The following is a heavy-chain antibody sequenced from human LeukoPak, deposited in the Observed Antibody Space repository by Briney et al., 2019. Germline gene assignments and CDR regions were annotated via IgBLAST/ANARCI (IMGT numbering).Heavy chain of an antibody. CDR3: ARVLYSSGWYDGDY. Sequence: ASVKVSCKASGYTFTSYGISWVRQAPGQGLEWVGWINPHSGDTNYAQNFQGRVTMTRDTSISTAYLELSRLRSDDTAMYYCARVLYSSGWYDGDYWGQGTLVTVSS. CDR1: GYTFTSYG. J-gene: IGHJ4*02. CDR2: INPHSGDT. V-gene: IGHV1-2*02. D-gene: IGHD6-19*01.